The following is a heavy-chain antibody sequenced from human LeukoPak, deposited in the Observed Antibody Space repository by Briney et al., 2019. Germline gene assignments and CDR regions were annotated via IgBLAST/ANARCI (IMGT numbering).Heavy chain of an antibody. J-gene: IGHJ3*02. D-gene: IGHD3-22*01. CDR1: GGTFSSYA. V-gene: IGHV1-69*13. CDR3: ASSIYKTYYYDSSGFGAFDI. CDR2: IIPIFGTA. Sequence: SVKVSCKASGGTFSSYAISWVRQAPGQGLEWMGGIIPIFGTANYAQKFQGRVTITADESTSTAYMELSSLRSEDTAVYYCASSIYKTYYYDSSGFGAFDIWGQGTMVTVSS.